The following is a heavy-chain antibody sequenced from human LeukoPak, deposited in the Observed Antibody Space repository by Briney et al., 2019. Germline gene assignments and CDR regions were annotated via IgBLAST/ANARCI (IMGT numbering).Heavy chain of an antibody. D-gene: IGHD4-23*01. Sequence: GGSLRLSCAASGFTFSSYAMHWVRQAPGKGLEWVAVISYGGTNKDYTDSVKGRFTISRDDSRNTLYLQMNSLRAEDTAVYYCARDLAYGGKVGVFDYWGQGTLVTVSA. CDR1: GFTFSSYA. V-gene: IGHV3-30*04. CDR3: ARDLAYGGKVGVFDY. CDR2: ISYGGTNK. J-gene: IGHJ4*02.